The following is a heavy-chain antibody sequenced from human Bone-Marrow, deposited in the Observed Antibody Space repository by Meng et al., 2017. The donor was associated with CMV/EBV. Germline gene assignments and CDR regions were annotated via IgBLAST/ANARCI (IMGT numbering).Heavy chain of an antibody. D-gene: IGHD7-27*01. J-gene: IGHJ3*02. CDR1: GFTFSSYA. Sequence: LSLTCAASGFTFSSYAMHWVRQAPGKGLEWVAVISYDGSNKYYADSVKGRFTISRDNSKNTLYLQMNSLRAEDTAVYYCARAQISPGAFDIWGQGTMVTVSS. V-gene: IGHV3-30-3*01. CDR3: ARAQISPGAFDI. CDR2: ISYDGSNK.